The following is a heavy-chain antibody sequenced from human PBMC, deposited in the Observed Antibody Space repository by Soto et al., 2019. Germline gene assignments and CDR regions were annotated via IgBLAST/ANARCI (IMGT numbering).Heavy chain of an antibody. V-gene: IGHV1-18*01. CDR1: GYTFTSYG. D-gene: IGHD1-7*01. CDR2: ISAYNGTT. CDR3: ARGTGTTLWTLMAYFDY. Sequence: ASVKVSCKASGYTFTSYGISWVRQAPGQGLEWMGWISAYNGTTNYAQKLQGRVTMTTDTSTSTAYMELRSLRSDDTAVYYCARGTGTTLWTLMAYFDYWGQGTLVTVSS. J-gene: IGHJ4*02.